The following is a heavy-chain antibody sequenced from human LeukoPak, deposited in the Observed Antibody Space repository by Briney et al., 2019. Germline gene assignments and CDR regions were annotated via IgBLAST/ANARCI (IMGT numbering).Heavy chain of an antibody. CDR2: IYTSRST. J-gene: IGHJ5*02. CDR3: ARVGGYHDSSAYRRDNWFDP. D-gene: IGHD3-22*01. V-gene: IGHV4-4*07. Sequence: SETLSRTCTVSGGSISSYYWSWIRKPAGKGLEWIGRIYTSRSTNYNPSLKSRVTMSVDTSKNQFSLKLSSVTAADSAVYYCARVGGYHDSSAYRRDNWFDPWGQGTLATVSS. CDR1: GGSISSYY.